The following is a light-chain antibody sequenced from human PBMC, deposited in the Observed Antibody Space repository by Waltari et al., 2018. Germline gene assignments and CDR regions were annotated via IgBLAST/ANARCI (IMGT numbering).Light chain of an antibody. J-gene: IGLJ1*01. CDR1: SSDVGTYNL. Sequence: QSGLTQPASVSGSPGQSITISCTGTSSDVGTYNLVSWYQPYAGKAPKLMVYEVTKRASGVSDRFSGSKSGNTASLTISGLQSEDEADYYCCSYVGLGIYVFGTGTKVTVL. CDR2: EVT. CDR3: CSYVGLGIYV. V-gene: IGLV2-23*02.